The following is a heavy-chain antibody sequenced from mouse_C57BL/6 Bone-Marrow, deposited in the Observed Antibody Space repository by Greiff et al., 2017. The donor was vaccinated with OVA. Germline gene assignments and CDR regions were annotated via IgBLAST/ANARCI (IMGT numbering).Heavy chain of an antibody. CDR1: GYTFTDYD. CDR2: IDPENGDT. J-gene: IGHJ2*01. CDR3: TTYRY. Sequence: EVQLQQSGAELVRPGASVTLSCKASGYTFTDYDMHWVKQRPEQGLEWIGWIDPENGDTEYASKFQGKATITADTSSNTAYLQLSSLTSEDTAVYYCTTYRYWGQGTTLTVSS. V-gene: IGHV14-4*01.